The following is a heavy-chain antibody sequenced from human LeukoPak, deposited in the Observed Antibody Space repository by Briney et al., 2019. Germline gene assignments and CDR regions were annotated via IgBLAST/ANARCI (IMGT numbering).Heavy chain of an antibody. J-gene: IGHJ4*02. Sequence: GGSLRLSCAASGFTFSSYSMNWVRQAPGKGLEWVSSISSSSSYIYYADSVKGRFTISRDNAKNSLYLQMNSLRAEDTAVYYCAREDPYDSSGYYYAGFCFDYWGQGTLVTVSS. CDR3: AREDPYDSSGYYYAGFCFDY. D-gene: IGHD3-22*01. CDR2: ISSSSSYI. V-gene: IGHV3-21*01. CDR1: GFTFSSYS.